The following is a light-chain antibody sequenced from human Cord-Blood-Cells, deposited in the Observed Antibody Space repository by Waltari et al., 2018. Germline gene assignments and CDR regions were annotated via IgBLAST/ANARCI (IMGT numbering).Light chain of an antibody. V-gene: IGKV1-39*01. CDR3: QQSYSTPLT. J-gene: IGKJ4*01. Sequence: DIQMTQSPSSLSASVGDRVTITCRASQSISSYLNWYQQKPGKAPKLLIYAASSLQRGVPSRFSGSGSGTDFTLTISRLQPEDFATYYCQQSYSTPLTFGGVTKVEIK. CDR1: QSISSY. CDR2: AAS.